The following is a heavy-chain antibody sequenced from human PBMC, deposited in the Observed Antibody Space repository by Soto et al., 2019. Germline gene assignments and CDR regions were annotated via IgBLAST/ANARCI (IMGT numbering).Heavy chain of an antibody. CDR1: GGTFSSYA. CDR3: GRAPDLNWYFDR. V-gene: IGHV1-69*01. J-gene: IGHJ2*01. CDR2: IIPIFGTA. Sequence: QVQLVQSGAEVKKPGSSVKVSCKASGGTFSSYAISWVRQAPGQGPEWMGGIIPIFGTANYAQKFHGRVTINADESTSTAYMELSSLRCEYTAVYYCGRAPDLNWYFDRWGRGTLVTVSS.